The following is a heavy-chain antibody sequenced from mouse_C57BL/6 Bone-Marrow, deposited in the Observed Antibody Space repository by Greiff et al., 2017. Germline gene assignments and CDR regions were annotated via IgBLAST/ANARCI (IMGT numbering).Heavy chain of an antibody. D-gene: IGHD1-1*01. CDR1: GFSLNTFAIS. CDR3: ARGYYGSSSWFAY. J-gene: IGHJ3*01. Sequence: QVTLKESGPGILQPSQTLSLTCSFSGFSLNTFAISVGWIRQPSGKGLEWLAHIWWDDDKYYNPALKSRLTISKDTSKNLVFLKIANVDTADTATYYCARGYYGSSSWFAYWGQGTLVTVSA. CDR2: IWWDDDK. V-gene: IGHV8-8*01.